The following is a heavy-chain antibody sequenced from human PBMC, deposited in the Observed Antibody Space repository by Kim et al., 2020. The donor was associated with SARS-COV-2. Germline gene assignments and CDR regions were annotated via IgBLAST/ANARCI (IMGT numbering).Heavy chain of an antibody. V-gene: IGHV3-15*01. Sequence: GGTTDYDAPVKGRLTISRDDSKNMLYRQMSSLKTEDTAVYYCNTGVLTFDSWGQGTPVTVSS. CDR3: NTGVLTFDS. CDR2: GGTT. J-gene: IGHJ4*02. D-gene: IGHD3-9*01.